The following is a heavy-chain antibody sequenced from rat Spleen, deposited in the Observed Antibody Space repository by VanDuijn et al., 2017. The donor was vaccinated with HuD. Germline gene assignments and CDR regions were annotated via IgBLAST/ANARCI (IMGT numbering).Heavy chain of an antibody. D-gene: IGHD1-4*01. CDR1: GITFNNYW. Sequence: EVQLVESGGGRVQPGRSLRLSCVASGITFNNYWMTWIRQAPGKGLEWVASISNIDDTYYSDYVKGRFSISRDNAKSTLYLQMNSLRSEDTATYYCSPLPGYNLDHWGQGVMVTASS. J-gene: IGHJ2*01. V-gene: IGHV5-31*01. CDR3: SPLPGYNLDH. CDR2: ISNIDDT.